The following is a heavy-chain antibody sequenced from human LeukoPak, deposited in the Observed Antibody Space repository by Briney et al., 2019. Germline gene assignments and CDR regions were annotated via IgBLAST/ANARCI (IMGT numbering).Heavy chain of an antibody. CDR2: INQDGSEK. D-gene: IGHD6-19*01. V-gene: IGHV3-7*01. J-gene: IGHJ4*02. CDR1: GLTFSTYW. Sequence: GGSLRLSCAASGLTFSTYWMSWVRQAPGKGLEWVANINQDGSEKNYVDSVKGRFTTSRDNAKNSLYLQMNSLRAEDTAVYYCARDRWLGYWGQGTLVTVSS. CDR3: ARDRWLGY.